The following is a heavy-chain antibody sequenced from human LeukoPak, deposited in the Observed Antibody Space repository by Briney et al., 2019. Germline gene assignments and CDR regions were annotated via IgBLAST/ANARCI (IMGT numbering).Heavy chain of an antibody. CDR1: GYTLTELS. Sequence: ASVKVSCKVSGYTLTELSLHWVRKAPGTGPERMGGFDPEDGETIYAQKFEGRVTMTEDTTTDTAYMDLSSLRSEDTAVYYCATGGYCSGGSCYYFDYWGQGTLVTVSS. CDR3: ATGGYCSGGSCYYFDY. CDR2: FDPEDGET. V-gene: IGHV1-24*01. D-gene: IGHD2-15*01. J-gene: IGHJ4*02.